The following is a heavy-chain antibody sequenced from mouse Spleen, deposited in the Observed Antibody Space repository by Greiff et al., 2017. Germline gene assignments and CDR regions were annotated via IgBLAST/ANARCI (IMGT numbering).Heavy chain of an antibody. V-gene: IGHV1S81*02. D-gene: IGHD2-4*01. CDR2: INPSNGRT. J-gene: IGHJ2*01. CDR1: GYTFTSYW. CDR3: AAMITTNY. Sequence: QVQLQQPGAELVKPGASVKLSCKASGYTFTSYWMHWVKQRPGQGLEWIGEINPSNGRTNYNEKFKSKATLTVDKSSSTAYMQLSSLTSEDSAVYYCAAMITTNYWGQGTTLTVSS.